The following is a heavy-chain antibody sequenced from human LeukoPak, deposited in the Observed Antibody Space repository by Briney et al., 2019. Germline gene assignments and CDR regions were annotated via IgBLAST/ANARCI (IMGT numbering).Heavy chain of an antibody. J-gene: IGHJ4*02. Sequence: SVKVSCKASGGTFSSYAISWVRQAPGQGLEWMGGIIPIFGTANYAQKFQGRVTITADKSTSTAYMELSSLRSEDTAVYYCARIYYGSGDHDYWGRGTLVTVSS. CDR3: ARIYYGSGDHDY. CDR2: IIPIFGTA. CDR1: GGTFSSYA. V-gene: IGHV1-69*06. D-gene: IGHD3-10*01.